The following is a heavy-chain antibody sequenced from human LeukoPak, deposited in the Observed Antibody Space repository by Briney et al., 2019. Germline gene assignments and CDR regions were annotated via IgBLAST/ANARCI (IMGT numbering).Heavy chain of an antibody. V-gene: IGHV4-38-2*02. CDR1: GGSISSGYY. Sequence: SETLSLTCTVSGGSISSGYYWGWIRQPPGKGLEWIGSIYHSGSTYYNPSLKSRVTISVDTSKNQFSLKLSSVTAADTAVYYCASLNYYDSSVDYWGQGTLVTVSS. CDR3: ASLNYYDSSVDY. CDR2: IYHSGST. D-gene: IGHD3-22*01. J-gene: IGHJ4*02.